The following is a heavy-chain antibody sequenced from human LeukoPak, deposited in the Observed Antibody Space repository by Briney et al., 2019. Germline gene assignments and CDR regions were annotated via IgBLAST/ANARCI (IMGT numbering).Heavy chain of an antibody. Sequence: GGSLRLSCAASGLTVSSNYMGWVRQAPGKGLEWVSVIYSGGSTYYADSVEGRFTISRDNFKNTLYLQMNSLRAEDTAVYYCARVGTMVYFDYWGQGTLVTVSS. D-gene: IGHD1-7*01. CDR3: ARVGTMVYFDY. CDR1: GLTVSSNY. V-gene: IGHV3-66*01. CDR2: IYSGGST. J-gene: IGHJ4*02.